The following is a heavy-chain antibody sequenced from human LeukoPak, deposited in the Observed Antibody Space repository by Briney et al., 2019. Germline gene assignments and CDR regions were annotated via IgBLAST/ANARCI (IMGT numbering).Heavy chain of an antibody. D-gene: IGHD6-6*01. V-gene: IGHV3-23*01. CDR1: GYTFSRYA. Sequence: GGSLRLSCAASGYTFSRYAMSWVRQAPGKGLEWVSAISGSGGSTYYADSVKGRFTISRDNSKNTLYLQMNSLRAEGTAVYYCAKVRWDSSSSYYFDYWGQGTLVTVSS. CDR2: ISGSGGST. CDR3: AKVRWDSSSSYYFDY. J-gene: IGHJ4*02.